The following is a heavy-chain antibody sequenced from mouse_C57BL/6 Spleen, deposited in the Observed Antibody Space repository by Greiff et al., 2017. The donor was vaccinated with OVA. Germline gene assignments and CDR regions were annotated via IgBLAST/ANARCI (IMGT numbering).Heavy chain of an antibody. J-gene: IGHJ4*01. D-gene: IGHD2-3*01. CDR2: IWSGGST. Sequence: VKLVESGPGLVQPSQSLSIPCTVSGFSLTSYGVHWVRQSPGKGLEWLGVIWSGGSTDYNAAFISRLSISKDNSKSQVFFKMNSLQADDTAIYYCARNKEDGYYLDAMDYWGQGTSVTVSS. CDR1: GFSLTSYG. V-gene: IGHV2-2*01. CDR3: ARNKEDGYYLDAMDY.